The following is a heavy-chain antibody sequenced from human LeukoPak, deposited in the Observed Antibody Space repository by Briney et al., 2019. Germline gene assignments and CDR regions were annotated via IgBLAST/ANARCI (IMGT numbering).Heavy chain of an antibody. CDR1: GFTFDDYA. J-gene: IGHJ2*01. CDR3: AKDIDRYYYDSSGYQDWYFDL. CDR2: TSWNSGSI. V-gene: IGHV3-9*01. D-gene: IGHD3-22*01. Sequence: GGSLRLSCAASGFTFDDYAMHWVRQAPGKGLEWVSGTSWNSGSIGYADSVKGRFTISRDNAKNSLYLQMNSLRAEDTALYYCAKDIDRYYYDSSGYQDWYFDLWGRGTLVTVSS.